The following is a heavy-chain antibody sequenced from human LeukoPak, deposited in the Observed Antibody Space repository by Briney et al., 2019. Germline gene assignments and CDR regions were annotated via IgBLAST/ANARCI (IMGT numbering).Heavy chain of an antibody. CDR2: IYYSGST. Sequence: SQTLSLTCTVSGGSISSGGYYWSWIRQHPGKGLEWIGYIYYSGSTYYNPSLKSRVTISVDTSKNQFSLKLSSVTAADTAVYYCARVYCSSTSCYTPHRFDPWGQGTLVTVSS. J-gene: IGHJ5*02. V-gene: IGHV4-31*03. D-gene: IGHD2-2*02. CDR3: ARVYCSSTSCYTPHRFDP. CDR1: GGSISSGGYY.